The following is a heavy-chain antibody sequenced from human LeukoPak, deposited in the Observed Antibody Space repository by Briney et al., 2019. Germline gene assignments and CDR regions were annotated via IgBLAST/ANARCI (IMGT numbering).Heavy chain of an antibody. V-gene: IGHV3-21*04. CDR1: GFTFSSYS. CDR2: ISSSSSYI. CDR3: ASPRRTYWYFDL. Sequence: GGSLRLSCAASGFTFSSYSMNWVRQAPGKGLEWVSSISSSSSYIYYADSVKGRFTISSDNSKNTLYLQMNSLRAEDTAVYYCASPRRTYWYFDLWGRGTLVTVS. J-gene: IGHJ2*01.